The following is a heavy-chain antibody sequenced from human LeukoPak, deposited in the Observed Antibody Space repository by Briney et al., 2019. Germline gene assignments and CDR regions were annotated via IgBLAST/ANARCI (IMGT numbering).Heavy chain of an antibody. V-gene: IGHV4-59*08. CDR2: IFHSGST. CDR3: ARRIAASDAFDI. Sequence: SETLSLTCTISGGSINTYYWSWIRQSPGKGLEWIAYIFHSGSTNYNSSLKSRVTISIDTSKNHFSLKLNSVTAADTAVYYCARRIAASDAFDIWGQGTMVTVSS. CDR1: GGSINTYY. J-gene: IGHJ3*02. D-gene: IGHD6-13*01.